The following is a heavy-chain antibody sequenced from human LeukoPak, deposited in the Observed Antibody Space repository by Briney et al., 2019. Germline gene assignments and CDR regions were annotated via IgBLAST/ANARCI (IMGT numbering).Heavy chain of an antibody. V-gene: IGHV3-33*01. D-gene: IGHD3-22*01. J-gene: IGHJ4*02. Sequence: GGSLRLSCAASGFTFSGYGMHWVRQAPGKGQEWVAVIWYDGSNDDYADSVKGRFTISRDNSKSTLYLQMNSLRAEDTAIYYCARSIPRYDGSAYYPDYWGQGTLVTVSS. CDR1: GFTFSGYG. CDR2: IWYDGSND. CDR3: ARSIPRYDGSAYYPDY.